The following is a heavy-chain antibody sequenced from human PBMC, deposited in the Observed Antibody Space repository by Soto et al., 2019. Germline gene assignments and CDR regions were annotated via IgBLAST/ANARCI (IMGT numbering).Heavy chain of an antibody. D-gene: IGHD3-22*01. V-gene: IGHV1-2*02. CDR2: INPNSGGT. Sequence: RASVKVSCKASGYTFTGYYMHWVRQAPGQGLEWMGWINPNSGGTNYAQKFQGRVTMTRDTSISTAYMELSRLRSDDTAVYYCARDYYDSSGYSEPFDYWGQGTLVTVSS. CDR3: ARDYYDSSGYSEPFDY. CDR1: GYTFTGYY. J-gene: IGHJ4*02.